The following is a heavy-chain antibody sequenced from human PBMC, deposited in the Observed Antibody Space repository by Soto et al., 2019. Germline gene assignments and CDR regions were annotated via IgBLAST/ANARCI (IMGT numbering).Heavy chain of an antibody. CDR1: GGSISSGGYS. J-gene: IGHJ6*02. D-gene: IGHD4-17*01. CDR3: AREAVVDYGDAVISYGMDV. Sequence: QLQLQESGSGLVKPSQTLSLTCAVSGGSISSGGYSWSWIRQPPGKGLEWIGYIYHSGSTYYNPSHRVRVTRSVDRSKNQFSLKLSSVTAADTAVYYCAREAVVDYGDAVISYGMDVWGQGTTVTVSS. CDR2: IYHSGST. V-gene: IGHV4-30-2*01.